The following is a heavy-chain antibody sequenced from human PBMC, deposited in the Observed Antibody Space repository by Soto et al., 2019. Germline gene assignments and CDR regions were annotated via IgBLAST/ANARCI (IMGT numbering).Heavy chain of an antibody. CDR3: AMFRGDGYYTF. Sequence: QVQLVESGGGLVKPGGSLRLSCAASGFTLSDYYMTWIRQAPGKGLEWVSDLSISGTTIHSADSVRGRFTISRDNAKNSLWIQMNTLRAEDTAVYYCAMFRGDGYYTFWGQGTLVTVSS. J-gene: IGHJ4*02. CDR1: GFTLSDYY. CDR2: LSISGTTI. V-gene: IGHV3-11*01. D-gene: IGHD3-3*01.